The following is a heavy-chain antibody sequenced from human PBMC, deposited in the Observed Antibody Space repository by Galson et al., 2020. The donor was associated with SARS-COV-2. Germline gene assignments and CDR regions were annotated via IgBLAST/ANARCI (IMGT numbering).Heavy chain of an antibody. V-gene: IGHV4-34*01. Sequence: SETLSLTCAVYGGSFSGYYWSWIRQPPGKGLEWIGEINHSGSTNYNPSLKSRVTISVDTSKNQFSLKLSSVTAADTAVYYCARGGRIRANCGDPWGQGTLVTVCS. CDR3: ARGGRIRANCGDP. D-gene: IGHD1-1*01. J-gene: IGHJ5*02. CDR2: INHSGST. CDR1: GGSFSGYY.